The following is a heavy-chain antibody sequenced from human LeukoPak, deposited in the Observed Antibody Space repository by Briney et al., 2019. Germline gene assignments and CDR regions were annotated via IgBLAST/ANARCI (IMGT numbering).Heavy chain of an antibody. CDR2: ISWNSGSI. Sequence: GRSLRLSCAASGITFDDYAMHWVRQAPGKGLEWVSGISWNSGSIGYADSVKGRFTISRDNAKNSLYLQMNSLRAEDTALYYCAKDLYGCSSGWPLGWFDPWGQGTLVTVSS. V-gene: IGHV3-9*01. J-gene: IGHJ5*02. D-gene: IGHD6-19*01. CDR3: AKDLYGCSSGWPLGWFDP. CDR1: GITFDDYA.